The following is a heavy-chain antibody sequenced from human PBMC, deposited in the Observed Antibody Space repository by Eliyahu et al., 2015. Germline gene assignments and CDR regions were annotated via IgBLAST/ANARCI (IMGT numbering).Heavy chain of an antibody. D-gene: IGHD2/OR15-2a*01. CDR2: ITGNAATT. CDR1: GFTFRKYD. CDR3: AGNWR. V-gene: IGHV3-23*04. J-gene: IGHJ4*02. Sequence: EVQVVDSGXDLVRPGGSLRLSCTASGFTFRKYDMSWLRQAPGKGLEWLADITGNAATTTYKESVKGRFTISRDNSKNTVFLQMNNLRAEDTAIYYCAGNWRWGQGTLVTVSS.